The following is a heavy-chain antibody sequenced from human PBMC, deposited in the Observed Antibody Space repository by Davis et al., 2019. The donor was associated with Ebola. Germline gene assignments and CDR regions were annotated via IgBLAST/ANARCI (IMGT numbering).Heavy chain of an antibody. CDR3: ARYLAFGYYGMDV. CDR2: ISAYNGNT. CDR1: GYTFTSYG. D-gene: IGHD3-16*01. V-gene: IGHV1-18*01. Sequence: ASVKVSCKASGYTFTSYGISWVRQAPGQGLEWMGWISAYNGNTNYAQKLQGRVTMTTDTSTNTAYMELRSLRSDDTAVYYCARYLAFGYYGMDVWGQGTTVTVSS. J-gene: IGHJ6*02.